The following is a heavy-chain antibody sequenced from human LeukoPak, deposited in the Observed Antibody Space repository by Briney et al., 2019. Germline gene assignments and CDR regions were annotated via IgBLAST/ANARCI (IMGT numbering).Heavy chain of an antibody. CDR1: GYTFTSYY. Sequence: ASVKVSCKASGYTFTSYYIHWVRQAPGQGLEWMGINNPSGGSTSYTQKFQGRVTMTRDTSTSTVYMELSSLRSEDTAVYYCASISGSYSLAFDYWGQGSLVTVSS. D-gene: IGHD1-26*01. CDR3: ASISGSYSLAFDY. CDR2: NNPSGGST. J-gene: IGHJ4*02. V-gene: IGHV1-46*01.